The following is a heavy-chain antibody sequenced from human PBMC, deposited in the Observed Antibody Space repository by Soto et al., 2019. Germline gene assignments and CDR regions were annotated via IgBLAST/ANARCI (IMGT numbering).Heavy chain of an antibody. D-gene: IGHD3-22*01. CDR3: ARGPGIQITMIVVVITTDLDY. CDR2: ISYDGSNK. J-gene: IGHJ4*02. V-gene: IGHV3-30-3*01. CDR1: GFTFSGYA. Sequence: GGSLILSCAASGFTFSGYAVHWVRPAPGKGLEWVAVISYDGSNKYYADSVKGRFTISRDNSKNTLYLQMNSLRAEDTAVYYCARGPGIQITMIVVVITTDLDYWGQGTLVTVS.